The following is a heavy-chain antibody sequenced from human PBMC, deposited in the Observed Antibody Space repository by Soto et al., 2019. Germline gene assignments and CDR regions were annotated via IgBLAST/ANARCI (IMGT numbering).Heavy chain of an antibody. Sequence: PSQTLSLTCAISGDSVSSNTASWNWIRQSPSGGLEWLGRTYFRSKWYNDYAVSVKSRIIINPDTSNNQFSLHLNSVTPEDTAVYFCAKGDNLGPKTGYAFDPWGQGIMVTVSS. D-gene: IGHD5-12*01. V-gene: IGHV6-1*01. CDR2: TYFRSKWYN. CDR3: AKGDNLGPKTGYAFDP. J-gene: IGHJ5*02. CDR1: GDSVSSNTAS.